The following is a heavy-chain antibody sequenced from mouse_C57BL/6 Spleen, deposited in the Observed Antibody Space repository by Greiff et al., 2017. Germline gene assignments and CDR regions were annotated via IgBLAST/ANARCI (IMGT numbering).Heavy chain of an antibody. V-gene: IGHV1-50*01. CDR3: ALLRYFDV. CDR1: GYTFTSYW. Sequence: QVQLQQPGAELAKPGASVKLSCKASGYTFTSYWMQWVKQRPGQGLEWIGEIDPSDSYTNYNQKFKGKATLTVDTSSSTAYMQLCSLTSEDSAVYYCALLRYFDVWGTGTTVTVSS. D-gene: IGHD2-12*01. J-gene: IGHJ1*03. CDR2: IDPSDSYT.